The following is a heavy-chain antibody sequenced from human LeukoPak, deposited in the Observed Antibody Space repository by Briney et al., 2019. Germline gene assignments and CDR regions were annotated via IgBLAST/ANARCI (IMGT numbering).Heavy chain of an antibody. D-gene: IGHD3-10*01. Sequence: SETLSLTCAVYGGSFSGYYWSWIRQPPGKGLEWIGEINHSGSTNYNPSLKSRVTISVDTSKNQFSLKLSSVTAADTAVYYCARELYGSGSTPWGQGTLVTVSS. J-gene: IGHJ4*02. CDR3: ARELYGSGSTP. CDR1: GGSFSGYY. CDR2: INHSGST. V-gene: IGHV4-34*01.